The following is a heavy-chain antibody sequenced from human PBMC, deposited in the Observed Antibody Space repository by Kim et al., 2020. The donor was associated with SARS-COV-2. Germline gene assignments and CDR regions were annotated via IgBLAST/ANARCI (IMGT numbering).Heavy chain of an antibody. CDR2: T. V-gene: IGHV4-31*02. J-gene: IGHJ6*02. Sequence: TSSHPSLKSRVTISVDTSKTQFSLKLSSVTAADTAVYYCVGYYYANGMDVWGQGTTVTVSS. CDR3: VGYYYANGMDV.